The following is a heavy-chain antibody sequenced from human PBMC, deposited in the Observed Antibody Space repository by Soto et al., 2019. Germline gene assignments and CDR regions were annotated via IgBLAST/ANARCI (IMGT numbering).Heavy chain of an antibody. Sequence: QVQLVQSGAEVKKPGASVKVSCKASGYTFTSYGISWVRQAPGQGLEWMGWISAYNGNTNYAQKLQGRVTMTTDTXTXXAXXXXXSXXXDXTAVYYCARDXGSYALDYWGQGTLVTVSS. J-gene: IGHJ4*02. V-gene: IGHV1-18*01. D-gene: IGHD1-26*01. CDR1: GYTFTSYG. CDR2: ISAYNGNT. CDR3: ARDXGSYALDY.